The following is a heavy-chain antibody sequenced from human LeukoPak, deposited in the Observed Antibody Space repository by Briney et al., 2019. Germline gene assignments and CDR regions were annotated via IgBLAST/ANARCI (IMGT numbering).Heavy chain of an antibody. CDR2: INHSGST. CDR1: GGSFSGYY. J-gene: IGHJ4*02. V-gene: IGHV4-34*01. CDR3: ARGSGRSYYDFWSGYYYFDY. Sequence: PSETLSLTCAVYGGSFSGYYWSWIRQPPGKGLEWIGEINHSGSTNYNPSLKGRVTISVDTSKNQFSLKLSSVTAADTAVYYCARGSGRSYYDFWSGYYYFDYWGQGTLVTVSS. D-gene: IGHD3-3*01.